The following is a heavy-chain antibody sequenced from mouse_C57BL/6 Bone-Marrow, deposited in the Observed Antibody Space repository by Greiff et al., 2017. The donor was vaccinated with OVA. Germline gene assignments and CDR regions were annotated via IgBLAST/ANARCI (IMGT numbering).Heavy chain of an antibody. Sequence: EVQLQESGGGLVKPGGSLKLSCAASGFTFSSYAMSWVRQTPEKRLEWVATISDGGSYTYYPDNVKGRFTISRDNAKNNLYLQMSHLKSEDTAMYYCARDWGPNYFDYWGQGTTLTVSS. CDR2: ISDGGSYT. CDR1: GFTFSSYA. V-gene: IGHV5-4*01. CDR3: ARDWGPNYFDY. J-gene: IGHJ2*01.